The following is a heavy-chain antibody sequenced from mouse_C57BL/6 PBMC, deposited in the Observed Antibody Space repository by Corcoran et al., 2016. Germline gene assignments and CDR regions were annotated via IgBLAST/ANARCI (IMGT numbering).Heavy chain of an antibody. V-gene: IGHV1-26*01. J-gene: IGHJ2*01. CDR1: GYTFTDYY. D-gene: IGHD2-4*01. CDR2: INPNNGGT. CDR3: ARSGIYYDYVLDY. Sequence: EVQLQQSGPELVKPGASVKISCKASGYTFTDYYMNWVKQSHGKSLEWIGDINPNNGGTSYNQKFKGKATLTVDKSSSTAYMELRSLTSEDSAVYYCARSGIYYDYVLDYWGQGTTLTVSS.